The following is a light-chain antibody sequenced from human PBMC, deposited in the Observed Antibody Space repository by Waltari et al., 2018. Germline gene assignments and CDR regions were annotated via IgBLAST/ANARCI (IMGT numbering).Light chain of an antibody. V-gene: IGLV1-47*01. J-gene: IGLJ3*02. CDR2: RNT. Sequence: QSVLTQPPSASGTPGQRVNIPCSGSSSNIGDNYGYWYQHLPGTAPKLLIFRNTQRPSGVRDRFSGSKSGTSASLAISGLRSEDEGDYYCAAWDDTLSHWVFGGGTKLTVL. CDR1: SSNIGDNY. CDR3: AAWDDTLSHWV.